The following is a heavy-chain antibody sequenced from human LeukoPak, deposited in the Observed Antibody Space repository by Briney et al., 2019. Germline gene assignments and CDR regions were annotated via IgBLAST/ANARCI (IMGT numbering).Heavy chain of an antibody. V-gene: IGHV3-7*01. Sequence: GGSLRLSCAASGFTFSSYWMSWVRQAPGKGLEWVANIKQDGSEKYYVDSVKGRFTISRDNAKNSLYLQMNSLRAEDTAVYYCAKDWNDTNQDAFDIWGQGTMVTVSS. CDR1: GFTFSSYW. J-gene: IGHJ3*02. D-gene: IGHD2-8*01. CDR3: AKDWNDTNQDAFDI. CDR2: IKQDGSEK.